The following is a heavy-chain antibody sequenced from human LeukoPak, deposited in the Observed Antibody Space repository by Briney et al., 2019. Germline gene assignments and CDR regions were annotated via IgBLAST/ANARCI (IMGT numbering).Heavy chain of an antibody. D-gene: IGHD1-26*01. CDR2: VSSGSSYI. Sequence: GGSLRLSCAASGFTFSSYSMNWVRQAPGKGLEWVSSVSSGSSYIYNADSVKGRFTISRDNAKNSLYLQMNSLRAEDTAVYYCARDPTPKWELLPYFDYWGQGILVTVSS. CDR3: ARDPTPKWELLPYFDY. J-gene: IGHJ4*02. V-gene: IGHV3-21*01. CDR1: GFTFSSYS.